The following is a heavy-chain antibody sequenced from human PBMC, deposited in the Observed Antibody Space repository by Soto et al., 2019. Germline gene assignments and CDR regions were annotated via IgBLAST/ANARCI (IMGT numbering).Heavy chain of an antibody. D-gene: IGHD2-8*01. CDR3: AKNGHPPYYYYVMDV. CDR1: GYSFTTYG. Sequence: GASVKVSCKASGYSFTTYGISWVRQAPGQGLEWMGWISGYNGDTNNAQKFQDRVTMTIDRSTTTAYLELRSLTSDDTAVYYCAKNGHPPYYYYVMDVWGQGTTVTVSS. V-gene: IGHV1-18*01. J-gene: IGHJ6*02. CDR2: ISGYNGDT.